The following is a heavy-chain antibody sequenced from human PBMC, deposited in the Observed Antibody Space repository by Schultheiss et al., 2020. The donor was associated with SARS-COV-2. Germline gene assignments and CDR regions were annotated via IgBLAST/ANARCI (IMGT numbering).Heavy chain of an antibody. V-gene: IGHV3-74*01. Sequence: GGSLRLSCAASGFTFSSYWMHWVRQAPGKGLVWVSRINSDGSSTSYADSVKGRFTISRDNSKNTLYLQMNSLRAEDTAVYYCARDRDSYYYYYGMDVWGQGTTVTVSS. CDR3: ARDRDSYYYYYGMDV. CDR2: INSDGSST. J-gene: IGHJ6*02. CDR1: GFTFSSYW. D-gene: IGHD3-10*01.